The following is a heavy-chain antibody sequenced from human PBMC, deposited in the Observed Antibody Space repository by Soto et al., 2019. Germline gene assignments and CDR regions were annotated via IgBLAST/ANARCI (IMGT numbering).Heavy chain of an antibody. CDR2: ISAYNGNT. D-gene: IGHD2-21*01. CDR1: GYKFISHS. Sequence: ASVKVSCKSSGYKFISHSITWVRQAPGQGLEWMGRISAYNGNTNYAQKLQGRVTMTTDTSTNTAYMELRSLRSDDTTVYYCARGAFCGGAPGCRDMDVWGQGTTVTVSS. V-gene: IGHV1-18*01. CDR3: ARGAFCGGAPGCRDMDV. J-gene: IGHJ6*02.